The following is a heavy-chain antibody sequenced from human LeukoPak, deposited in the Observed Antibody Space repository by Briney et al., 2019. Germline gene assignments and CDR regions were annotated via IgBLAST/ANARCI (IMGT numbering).Heavy chain of an antibody. CDR3: ASTNCSSASCYGANWFDP. J-gene: IGHJ5*02. CDR1: GGSISSDDYY. V-gene: IGHV4-30-4*08. Sequence: SQTLSLTCTVSGGSISSDDYYWSWIRQPPGTGLEWLGYINYSGSTFHYNPSLKSRITISVDTSKNQFSLRLNSVTAADTAVYYCASTNCSSASCYGANWFDPWGQGTLVTVSS. D-gene: IGHD2-2*01. CDR2: INYSGST.